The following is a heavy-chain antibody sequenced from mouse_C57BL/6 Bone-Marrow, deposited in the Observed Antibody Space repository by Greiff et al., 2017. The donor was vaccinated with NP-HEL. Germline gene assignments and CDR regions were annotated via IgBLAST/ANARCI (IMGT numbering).Heavy chain of an antibody. CDR3: ARQEESLRRVAY. V-gene: IGHV5-12*01. D-gene: IGHD1-1*01. Sequence: EVNVVESGGGLVQPGGSLKLSCAASGFTFSDYYMYWVRQTPEKRLEWVAYISNGGGSTYYPDTVKGRFTISRDNAKNTLYLQMSRLKSEDTAMYYCARQEESLRRVAYWGQGTLVTVSA. CDR1: GFTFSDYY. CDR2: ISNGGGST. J-gene: IGHJ3*01.